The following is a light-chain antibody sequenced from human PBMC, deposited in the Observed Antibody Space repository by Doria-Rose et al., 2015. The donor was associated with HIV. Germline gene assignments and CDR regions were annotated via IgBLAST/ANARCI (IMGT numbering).Light chain of an antibody. V-gene: IGKV4-1*01. CDR1: QSVLTRSNHKNY. CDR2: WAS. CDR3: QQYFTTPRT. J-gene: IGKJ1*01. Sequence: DIQVTQSPDSLAVSLGERATINCKSSQSVLTRSNHKNYLAWYQQKAGQPPNLLIYWASTRESGVPDRFSGSGSGTDFTLTISSLQAEDVAVYYCQQYFTTPRTFGQGTKVEIK.